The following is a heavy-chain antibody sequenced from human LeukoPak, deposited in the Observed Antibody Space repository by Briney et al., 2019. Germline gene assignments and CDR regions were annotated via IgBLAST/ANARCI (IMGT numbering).Heavy chain of an antibody. V-gene: IGHV1-8*01. Sequence: ASVKVSCKASGYTFTSYDINWVRQATGQGLEWMGWMNPNSGNTGYAQKFQGRVTITRDTSASTAYMELSSLRSEDTAVYYCARDLPNSRDSYYYYGTDVWGQGPTVTVSS. CDR2: MNPNSGNT. D-gene: IGHD6-13*01. CDR3: ARDLPNSRDSYYYYGTDV. CDR1: GYTFTSYD. J-gene: IGHJ6*02.